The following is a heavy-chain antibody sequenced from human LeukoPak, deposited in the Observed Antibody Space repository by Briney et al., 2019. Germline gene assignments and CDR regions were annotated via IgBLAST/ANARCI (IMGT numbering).Heavy chain of an antibody. Sequence: GRSLRLSCAASGFTFSSYAMHWARQAPGKGLEWVAVISYDGSNKYYADSVKGRFTISRDNSKNTLYLQMNSLRAEDTAVYYCAREGDIVATISYYFDYWGQGTLVTVSS. CDR2: ISYDGSNK. V-gene: IGHV3-30*04. CDR3: AREGDIVATISYYFDY. J-gene: IGHJ4*02. D-gene: IGHD5-12*01. CDR1: GFTFSSYA.